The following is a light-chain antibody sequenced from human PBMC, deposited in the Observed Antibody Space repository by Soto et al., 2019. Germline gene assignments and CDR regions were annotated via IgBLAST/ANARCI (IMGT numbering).Light chain of an antibody. Sequence: EIVLTQSPATLSVSPGERATLSCRASQSVSINLAWYQQKPGQAPRFLIYEASTRATGIPARFSGSGSATEFTLTISSLQSEDSAIYYCQQYYNWPPLYTFGQGTKLEIK. CDR1: QSVSIN. V-gene: IGKV3D-15*01. J-gene: IGKJ2*01. CDR2: EAS. CDR3: QQYYNWPPLYT.